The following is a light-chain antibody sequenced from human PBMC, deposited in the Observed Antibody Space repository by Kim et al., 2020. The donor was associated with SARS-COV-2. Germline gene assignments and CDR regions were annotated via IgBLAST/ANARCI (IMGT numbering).Light chain of an antibody. CDR1: QDISNY. J-gene: IGKJ1*01. CDR2: AAS. V-gene: IGKV1-27*01. Sequence: DIQMTQPPSSLSASVGDRVTITCRASQDISNYLAWFQLKPGKAPKLLIYAASALQPGVPSRFSGSGSGTDFTLTVTSLQPEDVATYYCQKCDSAPWTFGQGTKVDIK. CDR3: QKCDSAPWT.